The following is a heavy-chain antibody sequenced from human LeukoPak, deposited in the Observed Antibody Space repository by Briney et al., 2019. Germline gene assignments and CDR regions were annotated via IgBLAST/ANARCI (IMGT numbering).Heavy chain of an antibody. CDR1: GYTFTSYD. V-gene: IGHV1-8*01. D-gene: IGHD6-13*01. CDR3: ATVEPIAAAGRLDP. CDR2: MNPNSGNT. Sequence: ASVKVSCKASGYTFTSYDINWVRQATGQGLEWMGWMNPNSGNTGYTQKFQGRVTMTRNTSINTAYMELSSLRSEDTAVYYCATVEPIAAAGRLDPWGQGTLVTVSS. J-gene: IGHJ5*02.